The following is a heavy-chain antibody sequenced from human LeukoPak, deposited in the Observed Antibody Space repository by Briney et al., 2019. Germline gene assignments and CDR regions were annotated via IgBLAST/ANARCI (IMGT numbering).Heavy chain of an antibody. J-gene: IGHJ4*02. CDR2: INSDGSST. Sequence: GGSLRLSCAASGFTFSSYWMHWVRQAPEKGLVWVSRINSDGSSTSYADSVKGRFTISRDNAKNTLYLQMNSLRAEDTAVYYCARDPRKYYYDSSGYHDYWGQGTLVTVSS. D-gene: IGHD3-22*01. CDR1: GFTFSSYW. CDR3: ARDPRKYYYDSSGYHDY. V-gene: IGHV3-74*01.